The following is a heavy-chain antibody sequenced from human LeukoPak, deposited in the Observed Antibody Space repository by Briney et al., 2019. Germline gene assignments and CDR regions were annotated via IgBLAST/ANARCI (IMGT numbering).Heavy chain of an antibody. CDR3: ARGPRNDP. CDR1: GYPFTTWE. V-gene: IGHV1-8*01. J-gene: IGHJ5*02. CDR2: VHPNGGNT. D-gene: IGHD1-14*01. Sequence: ASVKVSCKTSGYPFTTWEINWVRQAAGQGLEWMGWVHPNGGNTAYAQKFQGRVTMTRDTSISTAYMELSGLTSDDTAVYFCARGPRNDPWGQGTLITVSS.